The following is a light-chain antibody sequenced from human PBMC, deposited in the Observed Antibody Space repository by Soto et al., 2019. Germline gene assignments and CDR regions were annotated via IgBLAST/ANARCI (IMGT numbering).Light chain of an antibody. J-gene: IGKJ5*01. CDR3: QQYDNWRRIS. CDR2: GAS. Sequence: EIVLTQSPATLSVSPGERVTLSCRASQSISSKLGWYQQRPGQAPRLLIYGASTRATGIPARFSGSGSGTEFTLTISSRQSEDFAVYYCQQYDNWRRISFGQGTRLEIK. V-gene: IGKV3-15*01. CDR1: QSISSK.